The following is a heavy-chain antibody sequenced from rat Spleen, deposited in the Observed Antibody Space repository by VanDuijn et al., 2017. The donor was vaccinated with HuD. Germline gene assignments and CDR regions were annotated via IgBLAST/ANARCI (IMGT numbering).Heavy chain of an antibody. CDR3: VKDRDGGYAFAS. V-gene: IGHV5-58*01. CDR1: GFTFSSYW. D-gene: IGHD1-11*01. Sequence: EVQLVETGGGLVQPGRSLKLSCVASGFTFSSYWMYWIRQAPGKGLEWVSSINTDGGNAYYPDSVKARFTISRENAENTLFLQMNSLRFEDTATYYCVKDRDGGYAFASWGQGTLVTVSS. J-gene: IGHJ3*01. CDR2: INTDGGNA.